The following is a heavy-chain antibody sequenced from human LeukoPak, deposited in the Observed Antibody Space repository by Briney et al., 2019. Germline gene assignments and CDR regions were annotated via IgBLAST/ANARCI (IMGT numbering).Heavy chain of an antibody. V-gene: IGHV3-21*01. CDR2: ISSSSSYT. CDR1: GFTFSSYS. Sequence: GGSLRLSCAASGFTFSSYSMNWVRQAPGKGLEWVSSISSSSSYTYYADSVKGRFTISRDNAKNSLYLQMNSLRAEDTAVYYCARATTVVTIDYWGQGTLVTVSS. J-gene: IGHJ4*02. D-gene: IGHD4-23*01. CDR3: ARATTVVTIDY.